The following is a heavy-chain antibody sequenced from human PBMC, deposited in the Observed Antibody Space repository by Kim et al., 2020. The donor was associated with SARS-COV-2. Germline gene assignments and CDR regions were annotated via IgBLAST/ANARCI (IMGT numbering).Heavy chain of an antibody. CDR2: IYYSGST. CDR1: GGSISSGGYY. V-gene: IGHV4-31*03. J-gene: IGHJ5*02. CDR3: ARDLGAGITIFGGWFDP. D-gene: IGHD3-3*01. Sequence: SETLSLTCTVSGGSISSGGYYWSWIRQRPGKGLEWIGYIYYSGSTYYNPSLKSRVTISVDTSKNQFSLKLSSVTAADTAVYYCARDLGAGITIFGGWFDPWGQGTLVTVSS.